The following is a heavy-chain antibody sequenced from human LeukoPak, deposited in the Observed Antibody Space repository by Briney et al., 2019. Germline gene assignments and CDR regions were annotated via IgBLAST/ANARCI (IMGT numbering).Heavy chain of an antibody. CDR2: ISVGGGST. CDR3: AKSVDN. Sequence: GGSLRLSRAASGFTFNNYAMNWVRQAPGKGLEWVSAISVGGGSTYYADSVKGRFTISRDNSKNTLNLQMNSLRAEDTAVYYCAKSVDNWGQGTLVTVSS. J-gene: IGHJ4*02. V-gene: IGHV3-23*01. CDR1: GFTFNNYA.